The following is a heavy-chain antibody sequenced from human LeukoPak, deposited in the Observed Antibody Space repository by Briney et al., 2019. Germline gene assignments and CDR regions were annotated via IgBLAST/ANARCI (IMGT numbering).Heavy chain of an antibody. D-gene: IGHD6-19*01. CDR3: ARARTPGIAVAGDLVDY. CDR2: ISSSSSYI. CDR1: GFIFSRCG. J-gene: IGHJ4*02. V-gene: IGHV3-21*01. Sequence: GGSLRLSCAASGFIFSRCGMNWVRQAPGKGLEWVSSISSSSSYIYYADSVKGRFTISRDNAKNSLYLQMNSLRAEDTAVYYCARARTPGIAVAGDLVDYWGQGTLVTVSS.